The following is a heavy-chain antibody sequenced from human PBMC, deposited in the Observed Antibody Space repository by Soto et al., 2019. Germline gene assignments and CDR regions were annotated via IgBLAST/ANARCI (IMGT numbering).Heavy chain of an antibody. Sequence: PGGSLRLSCAASGFTFSSYGMHWVRQAPGKGLEWVAVISYDGSNKYYADSVKGRFPVSRDNSKNTLYLQMTSLRAEDTAVYYCAKGDDIYCSGGSCYGAFDYWGEGTLGTVSS. J-gene: IGHJ4*02. CDR2: ISYDGSNK. V-gene: IGHV3-30*18. CDR3: AKGDDIYCSGGSCYGAFDY. D-gene: IGHD2-15*01. CDR1: GFTFSSYG.